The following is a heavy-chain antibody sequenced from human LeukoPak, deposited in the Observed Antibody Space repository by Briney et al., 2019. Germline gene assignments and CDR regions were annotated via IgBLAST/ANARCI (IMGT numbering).Heavy chain of an antibody. J-gene: IGHJ4*02. D-gene: IGHD5-24*01. CDR1: GFTFNTYG. V-gene: IGHV3-30*02. CDR3: ARLATHGDY. Sequence: GGSLRLSCAASGFTFNTYGMHWARQAPGKGLEWVAFIRYDGSNKYYADSVKGRFTISRDNSKNTLYLQMNSLRAEDTAVYYCARLATHGDYWGQGTLVTVSS. CDR2: IRYDGSNK.